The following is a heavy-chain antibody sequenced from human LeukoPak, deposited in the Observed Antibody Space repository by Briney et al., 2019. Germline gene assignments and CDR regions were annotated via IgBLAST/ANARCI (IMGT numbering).Heavy chain of an antibody. CDR1: GLTVSSYH. V-gene: IGHV3-7*01. CDR2: IKQDGSEK. Sequence: GGSLRLSCAASGLTVSSYHMSWVRQAPGKGLEWVANIKQDGSEKDYVDALKGRFTISRDNAKNSLYLQMNSLRAEDTAVYYCARWLELMRNFDWWGQGTLVTVSS. J-gene: IGHJ4*02. CDR3: ARWLELMRNFDW. D-gene: IGHD5-24*01.